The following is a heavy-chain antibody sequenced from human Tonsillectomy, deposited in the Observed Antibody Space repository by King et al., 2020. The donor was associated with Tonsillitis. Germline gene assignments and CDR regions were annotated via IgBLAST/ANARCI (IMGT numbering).Heavy chain of an antibody. CDR3: AREAAYYASASLVLHAFDI. D-gene: IGHD3-10*01. Sequence: VQLVESGGGLIQPGGSLRLSCAASGFTVSSNYMTWVRQAPGKGLEWVSGLYSGGFTYYADSVKGRFTISRDISRNTLYLQLNSLRAEDTAVYFCAREAAYYASASLVLHAFDIWGQGTMVTVSS. CDR2: LYSGGFT. J-gene: IGHJ3*02. V-gene: IGHV3-53*01. CDR1: GFTVSSNY.